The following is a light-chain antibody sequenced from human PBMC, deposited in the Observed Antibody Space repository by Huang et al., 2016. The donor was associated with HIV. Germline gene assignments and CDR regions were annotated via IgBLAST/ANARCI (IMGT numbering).Light chain of an antibody. CDR2: GST. J-gene: IGKJ4*01. V-gene: IGKV3-15*01. CDR1: QSVGGN. CDR3: QQYNNWHLT. Sequence: IVMTQTPATLPVSPGGRATLSCRASQSVGGNMAWYQQKPGQAPRLIIYGSTTRAAGVPARFSGSGSGTDFTLTIYNLQSEDFVVYYCQQYNNWHLTFGGGTTV.